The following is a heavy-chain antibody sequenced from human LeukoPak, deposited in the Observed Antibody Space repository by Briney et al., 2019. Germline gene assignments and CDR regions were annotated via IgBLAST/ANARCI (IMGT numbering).Heavy chain of an antibody. CDR2: IYYSGST. V-gene: IGHV4-39*01. CDR3: ARIDITIFGVVTRGYFDY. J-gene: IGHJ4*02. CDR1: GGSISSSSYY. Sequence: SETLSLTCTVSGGSISSSSYYWGWIRQPPGKGLEWIGSIYYSGSTYYNPSLKSRVTISVDTSKNQFSLKLSSVTAADTAVYYCARIDITIFGVVTRGYFDYWGQGTLVTVSS. D-gene: IGHD3-3*01.